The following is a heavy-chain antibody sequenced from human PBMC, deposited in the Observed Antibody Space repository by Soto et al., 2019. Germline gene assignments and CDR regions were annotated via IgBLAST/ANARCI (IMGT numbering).Heavy chain of an antibody. Sequence: PSETLSLTCAVYGGSFSGYYWSWIRQPPGKGLEWIGYIYYSGSTNYNPSLKSRVTISVDTSKNQFSLKLSSVTAADTAVYYCARKRFDILTLFDYWGQGTLVTVSS. V-gene: IGHV4-59*01. CDR3: ARKRFDILTLFDY. CDR1: GGSFSGYY. CDR2: IYYSGST. J-gene: IGHJ4*02. D-gene: IGHD3-9*01.